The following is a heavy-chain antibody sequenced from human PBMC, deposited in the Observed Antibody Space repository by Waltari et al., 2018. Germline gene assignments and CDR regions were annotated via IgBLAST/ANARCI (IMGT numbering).Heavy chain of an antibody. J-gene: IGHJ4*02. D-gene: IGHD1-26*01. CDR2: INQKGRGE. CDR1: GFTFSNHW. Sequence: EVQVVESGGGFVQPGGSLRLSCAASGFTFSNHWMSWVRQAPGKGPEWVTNINQKGRGEFYVDSVKGRFTISRDNAKNSLYLQLNSLRAEDTAVYYCARGSLVWDGVDHWGQGTLVTVSS. CDR3: ARGSLVWDGVDH. V-gene: IGHV3-7*01.